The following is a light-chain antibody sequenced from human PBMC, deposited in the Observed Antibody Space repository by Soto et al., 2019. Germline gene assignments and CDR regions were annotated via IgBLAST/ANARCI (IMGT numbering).Light chain of an antibody. CDR1: QSISVY. CDR3: QQSYVSPYT. CDR2: AAS. J-gene: IGKJ2*01. Sequence: DIQMTQSPSSLSASLGDRVTITCRASQSISVYLNWYQQKPGKAPQLLIYAASYLQTGVPSRFSGSGSGADFTLTISSLQPEDFATYYCQQSYVSPYTFGQGTKVDIK. V-gene: IGKV1-39*01.